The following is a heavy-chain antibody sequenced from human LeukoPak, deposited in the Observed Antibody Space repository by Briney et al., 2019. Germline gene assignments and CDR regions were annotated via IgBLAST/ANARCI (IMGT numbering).Heavy chain of an antibody. CDR3: ALTRTAPYYFDY. V-gene: IGHV3-23*01. CDR2: ISGSGGST. D-gene: IGHD4-11*01. CDR1: GGSISSSN. Sequence: ETLSLTCAVSGGSISSSNWWSWVRQPPGKGLEWVSAISGSGGSTYYADSVKGRFTISRDNSKNTLYLQMNSLRAEDSAVYFCALTRTAPYYFDYWGQGTLVTVSS. J-gene: IGHJ4*02.